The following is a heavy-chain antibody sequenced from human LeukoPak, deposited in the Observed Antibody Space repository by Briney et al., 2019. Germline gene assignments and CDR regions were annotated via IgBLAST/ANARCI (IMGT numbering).Heavy chain of an antibody. D-gene: IGHD3-10*01. CDR3: ASGPMVRGSDY. V-gene: IGHV1-46*01. CDR2: INPSGGST. Sequence: ASVKVSCKASGYTFTGYYMHWVRQAPGQGLEWMGIINPSGGSTSYAQKFQGRVTMTRDTSTSTVYMELSSLRSEDTAVYYCASGPMVRGSDYWGQGTLVTVSS. J-gene: IGHJ4*02. CDR1: GYTFTGYY.